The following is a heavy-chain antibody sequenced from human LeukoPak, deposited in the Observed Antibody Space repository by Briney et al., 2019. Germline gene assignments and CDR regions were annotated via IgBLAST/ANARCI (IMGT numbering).Heavy chain of an antibody. J-gene: IGHJ4*02. CDR1: GFTFSSYG. V-gene: IGHV3-30*02. CDR2: IRYDGSNK. D-gene: IGHD2-15*01. Sequence: GGALRLSCAASGFTFSSYGMHWVRQAPGEGLEWVAFIRYDGSNKYYADSVKGRFTISRDNSKNTLYLQMNSLRAEDTAVYYCAKDQSRSGGSCYGPDYWGQGTPVTVSS. CDR3: AKDQSRSGGSCYGPDY.